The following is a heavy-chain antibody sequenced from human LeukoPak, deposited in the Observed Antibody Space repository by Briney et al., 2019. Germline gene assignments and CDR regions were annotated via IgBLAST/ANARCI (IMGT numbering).Heavy chain of an antibody. CDR3: ARGTAMAPNWFNP. V-gene: IGHV1-2*02. J-gene: IGHJ5*02. CDR1: GYTFTGYY. D-gene: IGHD5-18*01. Sequence: ASVKVSCKASGYTFTGYYMHWVRQAPGQGLEWMGWFNPNSGGTNYAQKFQGRVTMTRDTSISTAYMELSRLRSDDTAVYYCARGTAMAPNWFNPWGQGTLVTVSS. CDR2: FNPNSGGT.